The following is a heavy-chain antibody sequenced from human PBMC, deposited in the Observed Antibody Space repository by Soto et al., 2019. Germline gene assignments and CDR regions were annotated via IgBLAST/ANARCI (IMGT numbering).Heavy chain of an antibody. CDR3: AGGPYYFGLDV. D-gene: IGHD3-10*01. V-gene: IGHV4-59*01. Sequence: QVQLQESRPGLVKPSETLSLTCTASGGSINTYYWNWIRQSPGKGLEWIGYIYYTGSTKYHPSLESRVTISVDTSKKQFSLRLNSVTPADTAVYYCAGGPYYFGLDVWGQGTTVTVSS. CDR2: IYYTGST. CDR1: GGSINTYY. J-gene: IGHJ6*02.